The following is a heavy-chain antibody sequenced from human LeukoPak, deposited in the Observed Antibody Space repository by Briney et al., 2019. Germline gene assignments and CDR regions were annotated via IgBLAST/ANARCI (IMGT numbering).Heavy chain of an antibody. CDR1: GYTFTSYG. CDR3: AREERSDLYTYYYDSSGYGDY. V-gene: IGHV1-18*01. Sequence: ASVKVSCKASGYTFTSYGISWVRQAPGQGLEWMGWISAYNGNTNYAQKLQGRVTMTTDTSTSTAYMELRSLRSEDTAVYYCAREERSDLYTYYYDSSGYGDYWGQGTLVTVSS. CDR2: ISAYNGNT. J-gene: IGHJ4*02. D-gene: IGHD3-22*01.